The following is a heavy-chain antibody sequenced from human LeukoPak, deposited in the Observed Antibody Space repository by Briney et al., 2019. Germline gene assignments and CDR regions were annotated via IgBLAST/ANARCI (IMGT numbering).Heavy chain of an antibody. J-gene: IGHJ4*02. Sequence: SETLSLTCAVSGGSISSSSYYWGWIRQPPGKGLEWIGSISYSGSTYYNPSLKSRVTISVDTSKNQFSLKLSSVTAADTAVYYCARSVDSLLNFDYWGQGTLVTVSS. D-gene: IGHD3-22*01. CDR3: ARSVDSLLNFDY. CDR1: GGSISSSSYY. CDR2: ISYSGST. V-gene: IGHV4-39*01.